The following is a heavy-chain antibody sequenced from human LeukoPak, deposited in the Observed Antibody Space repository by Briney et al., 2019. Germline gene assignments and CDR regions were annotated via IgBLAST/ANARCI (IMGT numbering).Heavy chain of an antibody. J-gene: IGHJ4*02. Sequence: PSETLSLTCTVSGDSISSYYWSWIRQPPGKGLEWIGYIYHSGTTNYNPSLKSRVTISVDTSKNQFSLQLNSVTAADTAVYYCARDGGLVGAAFDYWGEGTLVTVSS. CDR1: GDSISSYY. CDR3: ARDGGLVGAAFDY. D-gene: IGHD1-26*01. CDR2: IYHSGTT. V-gene: IGHV4-59*01.